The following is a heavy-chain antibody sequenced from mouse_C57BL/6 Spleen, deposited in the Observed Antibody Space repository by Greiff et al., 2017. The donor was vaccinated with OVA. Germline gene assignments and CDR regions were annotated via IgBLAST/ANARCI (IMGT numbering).Heavy chain of an antibody. CDR3: TRAVYDDYYAMDY. CDR2: ISSGGDYI. D-gene: IGHD2-3*01. Sequence: EVHLVESGEGLVKPGGSLKLSCAASGFTFSSYAMSWVRQTPEKRLEWVAYISSGGDYIYYADTVKGRFTISRDNARNTLYLQMSSLKSEDTAMYYCTRAVYDDYYAMDYWGQGTSVTVSS. CDR1: GFTFSSYA. V-gene: IGHV5-9-1*02. J-gene: IGHJ4*01.